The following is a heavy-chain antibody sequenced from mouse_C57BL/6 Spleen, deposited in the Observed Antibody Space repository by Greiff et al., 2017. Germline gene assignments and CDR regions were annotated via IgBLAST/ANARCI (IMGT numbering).Heavy chain of an antibody. CDR3: ARQGEYYYAMDY. V-gene: IGHV1-64*01. CDR1: GYTFTSYW. CDR2: IHPNSGST. J-gene: IGHJ4*01. Sequence: QVQLQQPGAELVKPGASVKLSCKASGYTFTSYWMHWVKQRPGQGLEWIGMIHPNSGSTNYNEKFKSKATLTVDKSSSTAYMQLSSLTSEDSAVYYCARQGEYYYAMDYWGQGTSVTVSS. D-gene: IGHD2-13*01.